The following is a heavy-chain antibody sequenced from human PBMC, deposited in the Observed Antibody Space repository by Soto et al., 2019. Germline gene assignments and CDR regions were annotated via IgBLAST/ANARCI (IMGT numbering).Heavy chain of an antibody. CDR2: VSQSGSS. J-gene: IGHJ4*02. D-gene: IGHD6-13*01. Sequence: PSETLSLTCAGYCGSFSAYCWSWIRQPPGKGLEWIGEVSQSGSSNYNPSLKSRVTISVDTSKNQFSLRLSSVTAADTAVYYCARGLKGYSSSWYVDWGQGTQVTVSS. V-gene: IGHV4-34*01. CDR3: ARGLKGYSSSWYVD. CDR1: CGSFSAYC.